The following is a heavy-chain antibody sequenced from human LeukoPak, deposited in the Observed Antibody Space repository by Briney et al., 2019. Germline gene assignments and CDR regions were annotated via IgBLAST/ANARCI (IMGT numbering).Heavy chain of an antibody. CDR3: ARDYPADY. J-gene: IGHJ4*02. Sequence: GGSLRLSCAASGFTFSVYSMDWVRQAPGKGLEWVSSISGSSRDIYYADSVKGRFTISRDNAKNTLYLQMHSLEDTAVYYCARDYPADYWGQGTLVTVSS. CDR1: GFTFSVYS. V-gene: IGHV3-21*01. CDR2: ISGSSRDI.